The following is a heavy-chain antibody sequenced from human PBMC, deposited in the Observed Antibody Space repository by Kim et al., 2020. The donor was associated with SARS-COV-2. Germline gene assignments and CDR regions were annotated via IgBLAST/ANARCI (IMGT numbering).Heavy chain of an antibody. J-gene: IGHJ4*02. CDR3: AKTERRNFDS. Sequence: TNSADPVKGRFTISRDNSKNTLYLQMNNLRAEDTAVYYCAKTERRNFDSWGQGTLVTVSS. D-gene: IGHD6-25*01. V-gene: IGHV3-23*03. CDR2: T.